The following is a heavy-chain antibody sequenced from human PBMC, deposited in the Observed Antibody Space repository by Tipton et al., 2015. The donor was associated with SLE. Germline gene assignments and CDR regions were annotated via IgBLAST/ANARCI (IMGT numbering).Heavy chain of an antibody. CDR1: GGSLSSYY. J-gene: IGHJ3*02. CDR3: ARDLKKGSRGLSAFHI. CDR2: IYYTGST. D-gene: IGHD3-10*01. V-gene: IGHV4-39*07. Sequence: GLVKPSETLYLTCTVSGGSLSSYYWGWIRQPPGKGLEWIGSIYYTGSTYYNPSLKSRVTISVDTSKNQFSLNLSSVTAADTAVYYCARDLKKGSRGLSAFHIWGQGTMVTVSS.